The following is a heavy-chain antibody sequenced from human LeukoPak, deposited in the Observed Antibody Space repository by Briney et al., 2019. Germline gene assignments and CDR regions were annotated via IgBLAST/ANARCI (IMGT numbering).Heavy chain of an antibody. Sequence: SETLSLTCAVSDDSFSSHYWTWIRQPPGKGLEWIGYISYIGSTNYNPSLKSRVTISVDTSKNQFSLKLSSVTAADTAVYYCARRSYDILTGYYPNWFDPWGQGTLVTVSS. CDR2: ISYIGST. J-gene: IGHJ5*02. CDR1: DDSFSSHY. V-gene: IGHV4-59*08. D-gene: IGHD3-9*01. CDR3: ARRSYDILTGYYPNWFDP.